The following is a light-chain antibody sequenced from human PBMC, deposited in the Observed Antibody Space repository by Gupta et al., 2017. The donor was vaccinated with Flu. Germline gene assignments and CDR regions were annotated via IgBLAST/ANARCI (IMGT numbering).Light chain of an antibody. CDR1: RLGETY. CDR2: EDD. CDR3: QAWDDNTVL. V-gene: IGLV3-1*01. Sequence: FDLTQSPSVSVPPGPIATIPCSGHRLGETYTCWYQQKPGQSPVLVIYEDDKRPSGIPERFSASNSGDKATLTISGTQPMDEADYYCQAWDDNTVLFGGGTKLTVL. J-gene: IGLJ3*02.